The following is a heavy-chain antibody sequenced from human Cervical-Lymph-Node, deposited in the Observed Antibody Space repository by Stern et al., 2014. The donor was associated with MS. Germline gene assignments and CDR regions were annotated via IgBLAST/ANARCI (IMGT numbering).Heavy chain of an antibody. CDR3: ARDLYGDREFDY. J-gene: IGHJ4*02. V-gene: IGHV4-59*01. Sequence: VQLQESGPGLVKPSETLSLTCTVSGGSISSYYWSWIRQPPGKGLEWIGYIYYTGSTNYNPSLKSRVTISVDTSKNQFSLKLSSVTAADTAVYYCARDLYGDREFDYWGQGTLVTVSS. D-gene: IGHD4-17*01. CDR2: IYYTGST. CDR1: GGSISSYY.